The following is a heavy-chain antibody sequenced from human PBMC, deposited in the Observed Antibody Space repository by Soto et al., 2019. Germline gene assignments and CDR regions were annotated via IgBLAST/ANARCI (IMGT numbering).Heavy chain of an antibody. CDR3: ASDGITIFGVVPYGMDV. D-gene: IGHD3-3*01. Sequence: GGSLRLSCAASGFTFSSYGMHWVRQAPGKGLEWVAVMWYDGSNKYYADSVKGRFTISRDNSKNTLYLQMNSLRAEDTAVYYCASDGITIFGVVPYGMDVWGQGTTVTVSS. CDR1: GFTFSSYG. J-gene: IGHJ6*02. CDR2: MWYDGSNK. V-gene: IGHV3-33*01.